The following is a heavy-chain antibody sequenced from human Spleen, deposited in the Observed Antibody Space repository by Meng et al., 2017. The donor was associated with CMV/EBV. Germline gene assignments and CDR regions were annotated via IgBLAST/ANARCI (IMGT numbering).Heavy chain of an antibody. CDR1: GFTFSNYW. Sequence: GGSLRLSCAASGFTFSNYWMHWVRQAPGKGPVWVARIISDGSRTSYADSVKGRFTISRDNAKNTLYLQMNSLGAEDTAVYYCARSLVYCVSDFWGPGILVTVSS. V-gene: IGHV3-74*01. CDR2: IISDGSRT. CDR3: ARSLVYCVSDF. J-gene: IGHJ4*02. D-gene: IGHD2-21*01.